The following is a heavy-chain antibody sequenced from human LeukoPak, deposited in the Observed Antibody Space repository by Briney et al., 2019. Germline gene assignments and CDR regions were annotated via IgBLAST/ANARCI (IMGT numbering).Heavy chain of an antibody. D-gene: IGHD2/OR15-2a*01. CDR3: ARNYFDLYYFDS. J-gene: IGHJ4*02. CDR2: VSGSGGST. CDR1: GFTFGSFA. V-gene: IGHV3-23*01. Sequence: GGSLRLSCAASGFTFGSFAMTWVRQAPGKGLEWVSSVSGSGGSTYYADSVKGRFTISRDNSKNTLYLQMKSLRAEDTAVYYCARNYFDLYYFDSWGQGTLVTVSS.